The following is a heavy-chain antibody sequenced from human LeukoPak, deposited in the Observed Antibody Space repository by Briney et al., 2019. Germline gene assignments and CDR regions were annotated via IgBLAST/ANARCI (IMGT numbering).Heavy chain of an antibody. Sequence: SETLSLTCTVSGSSISSSSYYWGWIRQPPGKGLEWIGSIYYSGSTYYNPSLKSRVTISVDTSKNQFSLKLSSVTAADTAVYYCARVPSSGWYGLAFDYWGQGTLVTVSP. CDR2: IYYSGST. CDR1: GSSISSSSYY. CDR3: ARVPSSGWYGLAFDY. J-gene: IGHJ4*02. V-gene: IGHV4-39*07. D-gene: IGHD6-19*01.